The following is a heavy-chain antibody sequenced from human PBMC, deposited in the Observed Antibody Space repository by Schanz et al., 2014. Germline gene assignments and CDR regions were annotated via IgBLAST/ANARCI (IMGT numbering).Heavy chain of an antibody. V-gene: IGHV3-11*01. D-gene: IGHD7-27*01. CDR1: GFSFSSYS. Sequence: VQLVESGGGLVQPGGSLRLSCAVSGFSFSSYSMSWVRQAPGKGLEWIAYISSGGTTSYYADSVKGRFTISRDNAKNSLYLEMTSLRGEDTAVYYCARENLNWEAFDIWGQGTVVTVSS. J-gene: IGHJ3*02. CDR3: ARENLNWEAFDI. CDR2: ISSGGTTS.